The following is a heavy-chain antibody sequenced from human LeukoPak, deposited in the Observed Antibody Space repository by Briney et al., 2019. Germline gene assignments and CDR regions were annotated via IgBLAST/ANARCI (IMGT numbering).Heavy chain of an antibody. CDR2: IHRSGST. D-gene: IGHD1-14*01. J-gene: IGHJ4*02. Sequence: PSETLSLTCTVSPDSTTSNFWSWVRQPPGKGLEWIGEIHRSGSTNYNPSLQSRVTISIDRSKNQIALELSSVTAADTAVYYCAREIVGGFNPGAYWGQGTLVTVSS. CDR3: AREIVGGFNPGAY. V-gene: IGHV4-4*02. CDR1: PDSTTSNF.